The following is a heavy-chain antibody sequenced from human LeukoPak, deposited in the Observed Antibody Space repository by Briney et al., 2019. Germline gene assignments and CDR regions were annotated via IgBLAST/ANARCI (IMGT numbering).Heavy chain of an antibody. CDR2: ISASGGNT. Sequence: AGGSLRLSCAASGFTFSSYAMSWVRQAPGKGLVWVSTISASGGNTYYADSVKGRFTISRDNSKNTLYLQMNSLRAEDTAVYYCAKNTVTVSGYYFDYWGQGTLVTVSS. CDR1: GFTFSSYA. V-gene: IGHV3-23*01. CDR3: AKNTVTVSGYYFDY. D-gene: IGHD4-17*01. J-gene: IGHJ4*02.